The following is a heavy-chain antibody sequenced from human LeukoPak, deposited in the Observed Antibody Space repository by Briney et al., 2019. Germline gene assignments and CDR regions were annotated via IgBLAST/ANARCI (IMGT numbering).Heavy chain of an antibody. J-gene: IGHJ4*02. D-gene: IGHD2-2*01. Sequence: PGGSLRLSCAASGFTFDDYAMRWVRQAPGKGLEWVSGISWNSGSIGYADSVKGRFTISRDNSKNTLYLQMNSLRAEDTAVYYCAKGVRRYCSSTSCYYFDYWGQGTLVTVSS. V-gene: IGHV3-9*01. CDR1: GFTFDDYA. CDR3: AKGVRRYCSSTSCYYFDY. CDR2: ISWNSGSI.